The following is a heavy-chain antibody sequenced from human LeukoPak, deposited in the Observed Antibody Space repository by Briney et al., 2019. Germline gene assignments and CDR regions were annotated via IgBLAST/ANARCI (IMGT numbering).Heavy chain of an antibody. CDR2: FSGSGGST. Sequence: GRSMRLSCAASGSTFSSYAMSWVRQAPGKGLEWVSAFSGSGGSTYYADSVKGRFTISRDNSKNTLYLQMNSLRAEDTAVYYCAKDVRTMVRGVPTDYWGQGTLVTVSS. CDR3: AKDVRTMVRGVPTDY. CDR1: GSTFSSYA. J-gene: IGHJ4*02. V-gene: IGHV3-23*01. D-gene: IGHD3-10*01.